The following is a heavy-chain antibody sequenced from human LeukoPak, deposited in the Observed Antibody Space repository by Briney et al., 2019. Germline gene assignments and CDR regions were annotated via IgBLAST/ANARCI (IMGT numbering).Heavy chain of an antibody. CDR2: IYPGDSDT. J-gene: IGHJ4*02. CDR1: GYSFTSYW. D-gene: IGHD3-22*01. Sequence: GESLKISCKGSGYSFTSYWIGWVRQMPGKGLEWMGIIYPGDSDTRYSPSFQGQVTISADKSISTAYLQWSSLKASDTAMYYCARQGGYYDSSGYSVYFDYWGQGTLVTVSS. V-gene: IGHV5-51*01. CDR3: ARQGGYYDSSGYSVYFDY.